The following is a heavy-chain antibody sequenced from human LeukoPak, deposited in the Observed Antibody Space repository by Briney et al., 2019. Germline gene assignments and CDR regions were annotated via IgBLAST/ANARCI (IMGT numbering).Heavy chain of an antibody. J-gene: IGHJ4*02. Sequence: GGSLRLSCTASGFTFGDYAMSWVRQAPGKGLEGVGFIRSKAYGGTTEYAASVKGRFTISRDDSKSIAYLQMNSLKTEDTAVYYCTSQWLRLVEFDYWGQGTLVTVSS. D-gene: IGHD5-12*01. V-gene: IGHV3-49*04. CDR1: GFTFGDYA. CDR2: IRSKAYGGTT. CDR3: TSQWLRLVEFDY.